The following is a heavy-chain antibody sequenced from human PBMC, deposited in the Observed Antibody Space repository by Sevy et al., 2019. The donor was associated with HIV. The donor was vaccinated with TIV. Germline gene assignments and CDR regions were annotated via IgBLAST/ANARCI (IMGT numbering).Heavy chain of an antibody. D-gene: IGHD3-10*01. Sequence: GGSLRLSCGVSGFAFSTYAMTWVRQTPGKGLEWVSIISGSGATTSYADSVKGRFTISRDNSKNTLDLQMNRLSAEDTAVYYCATLRSGVLKPAYYFDYWGQGTLVTVSS. V-gene: IGHV3-23*01. CDR1: GFAFSTYA. CDR2: ISGSGATT. CDR3: ATLRSGVLKPAYYFDY. J-gene: IGHJ4*02.